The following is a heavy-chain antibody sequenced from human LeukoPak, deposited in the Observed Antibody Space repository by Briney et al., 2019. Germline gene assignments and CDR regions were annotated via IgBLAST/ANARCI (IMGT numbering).Heavy chain of an antibody. CDR2: ISAGGDTT. Sequence: GGSLRLSCAASGFTLSKHPMYWVRQAPGKGLEWVSVISAGGDTTYYADSVKGRFTISRDNSKNMVYLQMNSLRAGDTAVYFCALGYCSGGDCYAKPYYFDHWGQGALVTVSS. CDR1: GFTLSKHP. CDR3: ALGYCSGGDCYAKPYYFDH. V-gene: IGHV3-23*01. J-gene: IGHJ4*02. D-gene: IGHD2-15*01.